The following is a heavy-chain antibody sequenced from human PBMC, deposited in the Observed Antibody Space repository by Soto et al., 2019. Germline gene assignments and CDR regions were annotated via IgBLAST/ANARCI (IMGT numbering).Heavy chain of an antibody. D-gene: IGHD3-22*01. V-gene: IGHV4-39*01. CDR2: IYYSGST. J-gene: IGHJ6*02. CDR3: ARQMYYYDSSGYFLIYGMDV. CDR1: GGSISSSSYY. Sequence: SETLSLTCTVSGGSISSSSYYWGWIRQPPGKGLEWIGSIYYSGSTYYNPSLKSRVTISVDTSKNQFSLKLSSVTAADTAVYYCARQMYYYDSSGYFLIYGMDVWGQGTTVTVSS.